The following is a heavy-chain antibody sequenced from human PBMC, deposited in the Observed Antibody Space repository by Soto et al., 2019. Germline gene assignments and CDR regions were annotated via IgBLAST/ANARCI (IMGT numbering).Heavy chain of an antibody. CDR3: AKLIRGYSQRGDY. J-gene: IGHJ4*02. CDR2: ISYDGSNK. D-gene: IGHD5-18*01. Sequence: QVPLVESGGGVVQPGRSLRLSCAASGFTFSSYGMHWVRQAPGKGLEWVAVISYDGSNKYYADSVKGRFTISRDNSKNTLYLQMNSLRAEDTAVYYCAKLIRGYSQRGDYWGQGTLVTVSS. V-gene: IGHV3-30*18. CDR1: GFTFSSYG.